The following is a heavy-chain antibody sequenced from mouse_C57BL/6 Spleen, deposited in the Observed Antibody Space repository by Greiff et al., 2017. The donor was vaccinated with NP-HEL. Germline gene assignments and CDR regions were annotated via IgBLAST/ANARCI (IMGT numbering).Heavy chain of an antibody. CDR1: GYTFTSYG. V-gene: IGHV1-81*01. D-gene: IGHD2-4*01. J-gene: IGHJ3*01. CDR2: IYPRSGNT. CDR3: ASLYDYLPWFAY. Sequence: QVHVKQSGAELARPGASVKLSCKASGYTFTSYGISWVKQRTGQGLEWIGEIYPRSGNTYYNEKFKGKATLTADKSSSTAYMELRSLTSEDSAVYFCASLYDYLPWFAYWGQGTLVTVSS.